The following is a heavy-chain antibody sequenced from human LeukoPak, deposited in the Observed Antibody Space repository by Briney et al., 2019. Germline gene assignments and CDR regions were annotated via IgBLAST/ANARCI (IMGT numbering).Heavy chain of an antibody. CDR2: IYHSGST. J-gene: IGHJ4*02. CDR1: GGSISSGGYS. V-gene: IGHV4-30-2*01. D-gene: IGHD3-10*01. CDR3: ARSTYYYGSGSYYYFDY. Sequence: PSQTLSLTCAVSGGSISSGGYSWSWIRQPPGKGLEWIGYIYHSGSTYYNPSLKSRVTISVDRSKNQFSLKLSSVTAADTAVYYCARSTYYYGSGSYYYFDYWGQGTLVTVSS.